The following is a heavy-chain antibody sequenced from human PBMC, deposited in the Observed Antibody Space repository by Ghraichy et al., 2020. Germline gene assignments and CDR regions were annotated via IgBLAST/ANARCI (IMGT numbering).Heavy chain of an antibody. D-gene: IGHD2-8*01. CDR3: ARAGGRRCTNGVCYGRSYYYYMDV. V-gene: IGHV3-7*03. CDR2: IQQDGSEK. Sequence: GGSLRLSCAASGFTFSSYWMIWVRQAPGKGLEWVANIQQDGSEKYYMDSVKGRFTISRDNAKNSVDLQMNSLRAEDTAVYHCARAGGRRCTNGVCYGRSYYYYMDVWGKGTTVTVSS. CDR1: GFTFSSYW. J-gene: IGHJ6*03.